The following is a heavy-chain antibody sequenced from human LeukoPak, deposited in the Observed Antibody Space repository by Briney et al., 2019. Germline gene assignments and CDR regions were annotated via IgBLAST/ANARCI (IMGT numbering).Heavy chain of an antibody. J-gene: IGHJ4*02. CDR1: GFTFSSYW. CDR2: INSDGSST. Sequence: GGSLRLSCAASGFTFSSYWMHWVRQAPGKGLVWVSRINSDGSSTSYADSVKGRFTISRDNAKNSLYLQMNSLRAEDTAVYYCARDYTPGGITMKYYFDYWGQGTLVTVSS. D-gene: IGHD3-22*01. CDR3: ARDYTPGGITMKYYFDY. V-gene: IGHV3-74*01.